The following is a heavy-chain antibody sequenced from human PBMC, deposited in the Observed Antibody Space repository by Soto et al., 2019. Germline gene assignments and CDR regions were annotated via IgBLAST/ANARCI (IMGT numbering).Heavy chain of an antibody. CDR1: GGSFSGYY. Sequence: SETLSLTCAVYGGSFSGYYWSWIRQPPGKGLEWIGEINHSGRTNYNPSIKSRVNISVDTSKNQFSLKLSSVTAADTAVYYCARPSSGWYRPFDYWGQGTLVTVSS. CDR3: ARPSSGWYRPFDY. J-gene: IGHJ4*02. V-gene: IGHV4-34*01. D-gene: IGHD6-19*01. CDR2: INHSGRT.